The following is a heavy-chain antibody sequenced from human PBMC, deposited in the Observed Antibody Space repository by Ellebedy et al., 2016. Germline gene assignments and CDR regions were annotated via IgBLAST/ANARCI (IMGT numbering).Heavy chain of an antibody. Sequence: SETLSLXCAVYGGSFSGYYWSWIRQPPGKGLEWIGEINHSGSTYYNPSLKSRVTISVDTSKNQFSLKLSSVTAADTAVYYCARLGAFDIWGQGTMVTVSS. CDR2: INHSGST. CDR3: ARLGAFDI. CDR1: GGSFSGYY. J-gene: IGHJ3*02. V-gene: IGHV4-34*01.